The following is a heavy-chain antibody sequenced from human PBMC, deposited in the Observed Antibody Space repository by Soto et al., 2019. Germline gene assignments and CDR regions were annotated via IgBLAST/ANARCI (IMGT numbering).Heavy chain of an antibody. CDR3: ARAIVVVPAATNGGAFDI. V-gene: IGHV4-59*01. CDR2: IYYSGST. CDR1: GGSISSYY. D-gene: IGHD2-2*01. Sequence: SETLSLTCTVSGGSISSYYWSWIRQPPGKGLEWIGYIYYSGSTNYNPSLKSRVTISVDTSENQFSLKLSSVTAADTAVYYCARAIVVVPAATNGGAFDIWGQGTMVTVSS. J-gene: IGHJ3*02.